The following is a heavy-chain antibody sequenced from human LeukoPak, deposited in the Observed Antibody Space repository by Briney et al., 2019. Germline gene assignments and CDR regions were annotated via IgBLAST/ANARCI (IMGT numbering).Heavy chain of an antibody. CDR1: GGTFSSYA. J-gene: IGHJ6*03. CDR2: IIPIFGTA. V-gene: IGHV1-69*05. D-gene: IGHD4-11*01. Sequence: GSSVKVSCKASGGTFSSYAISWVRQAPGQGLEWMGRIIPIFGTANYAQKFQGRVTITTDESTSTAYMELSSLRSEDTAVYYCARVYSNWGANCYYYYMDVWGKGTTVTVSS. CDR3: ARVYSNWGANCYYYYMDV.